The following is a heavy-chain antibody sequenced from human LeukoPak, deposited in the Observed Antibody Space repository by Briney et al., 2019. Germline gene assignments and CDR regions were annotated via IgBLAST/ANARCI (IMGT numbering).Heavy chain of an antibody. J-gene: IGHJ4*02. D-gene: IGHD6-19*01. CDR3: AREIGSSGRAGFFDY. CDR2: LSNDGIGT. V-gene: IGHV3-30-3*01. CDR1: RFTLGSNP. Sequence: PGGSLRLSCAASRFTLGSNPMHWVRQAPGKGLEWVAVLSNDGIGTSDADSVRGRFTVSRDNSKNTLYLQMTSLRTEDTAVYYCAREIGSSGRAGFFDYWGQGTLVTVSS.